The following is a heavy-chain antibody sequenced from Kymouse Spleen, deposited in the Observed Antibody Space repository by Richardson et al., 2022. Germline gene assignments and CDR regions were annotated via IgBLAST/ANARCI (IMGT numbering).Heavy chain of an antibody. CDR2: IWYDGSNK. V-gene: IGHV3-33*01. D-gene: IGHD2-21*02. J-gene: IGHJ4*02. CDR1: GFTFSSYG. CDR3: ARDESPYCGGDCYFDY. Sequence: QVQLVESGGGVVQPGRSLRLSCAASGFTFSSYGMHWVRQAPGKGLEWVAVIWYDGSNKYYADSVKGRFTISRDNSKNTLYLQMNSLRAEDTAVYYCARDESPYCGGDCYFDYWGQGTLVTVSS.